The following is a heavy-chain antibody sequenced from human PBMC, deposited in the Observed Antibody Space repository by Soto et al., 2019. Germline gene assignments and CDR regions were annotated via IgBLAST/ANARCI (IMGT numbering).Heavy chain of an antibody. CDR3: ARLRFTYTRENTAMVPVHNWFDP. V-gene: IGHV5-51*01. CDR2: IYPGDSDT. CDR1: GYSFTSYW. J-gene: IGHJ5*02. Sequence: GESLKISCRGSGYSFTSYWIGWVRQMPGKGLEWMGIIYPGDSDTRYSPSFQGQVTISADKSISTAYLQWSSLKASDTAMYYCARLRFTYTRENTAMVPVHNWFDPWGQGTLVTVSS. D-gene: IGHD5-18*01.